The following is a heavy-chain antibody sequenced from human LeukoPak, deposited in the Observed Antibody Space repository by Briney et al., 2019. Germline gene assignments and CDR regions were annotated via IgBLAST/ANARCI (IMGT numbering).Heavy chain of an antibody. CDR2: ISSNGGST. Sequence: GGPLRLSCSASGFTFNNYPMYWVRQPPGKGLGYVSLISSNGGSTYCADSVKGRFTISRDNSKNTLYLQMSSLRAEDTAVYYCVKGGSSSSWYTWLDPWGQGALVTVSS. V-gene: IGHV3-64D*06. CDR1: GFTFNNYP. J-gene: IGHJ5*02. CDR3: VKGGSSSSWYTWLDP. D-gene: IGHD6-13*01.